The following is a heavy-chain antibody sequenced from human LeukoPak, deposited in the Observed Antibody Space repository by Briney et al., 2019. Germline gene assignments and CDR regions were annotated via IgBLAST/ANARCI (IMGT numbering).Heavy chain of an antibody. V-gene: IGHV4-31*03. CDR2: IYHSGST. Sequence: SETLSLTCSVSGGAIHSGRHYWSWIRQHPGKGLEWIGFIYHSGSTYYNPSLRSRLTMSIDASKNQFSLKLSSVTAADTAIYYCASVVFYERSTYTSDAFDIWGQGTMVSVSS. CDR1: GGAIHSGRHY. CDR3: ASVVFYERSTYTSDAFDI. D-gene: IGHD3-22*01. J-gene: IGHJ3*02.